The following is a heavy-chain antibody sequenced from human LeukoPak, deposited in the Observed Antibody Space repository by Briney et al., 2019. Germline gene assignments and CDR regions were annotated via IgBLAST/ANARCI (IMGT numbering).Heavy chain of an antibody. V-gene: IGHV1-2*02. J-gene: IGHJ4*02. CDR1: GYTFTGYY. D-gene: IGHD3-22*01. Sequence: GASVTVSCTASGYTFTGYYMHWVRQAPGHGLEWMGWINPNSGGTNYAQKFQGRVTMTRDTSISTAYMELSRLRSDDTAVYYCARINYDSSGAKYYFDYGGEGTLVTVSS. CDR2: INPNSGGT. CDR3: ARINYDSSGAKYYFDY.